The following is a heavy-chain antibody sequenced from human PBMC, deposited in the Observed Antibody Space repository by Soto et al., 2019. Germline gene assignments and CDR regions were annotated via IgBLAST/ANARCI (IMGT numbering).Heavy chain of an antibody. CDR2: FDPEDGET. CDR3: ASPMVRGVIIDY. D-gene: IGHD3-10*01. CDR1: GYTLTELS. V-gene: IGHV1-24*01. J-gene: IGHJ4*02. Sequence: ASVKVSCKVSGYTLTELSMHWVRQAPGKGLEWMGGFDPEDGETIYAQKFQGRVTMTEDTSTDTAYMELSSLRSEDTAVYYCASPMVRGVIIDYWGQGTLVTVSS.